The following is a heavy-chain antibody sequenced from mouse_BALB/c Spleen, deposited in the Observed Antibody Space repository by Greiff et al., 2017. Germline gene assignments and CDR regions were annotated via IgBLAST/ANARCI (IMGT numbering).Heavy chain of an antibody. CDR1: GYTFTSYW. Sequence: VQLVESGAELAKPGASVKMSCKASGYTFTSYWMHWVKQRPGQGLEWIGYINPSTGYTEYNQKFKDKATLTADKSSSTAYMQLSSLTSEDSAVYYCARRVYYDLYYAMDYWGQGTSVTVSS. CDR2: INPSTGYT. V-gene: IGHV1-7*01. CDR3: ARRVYYDLYYAMDY. D-gene: IGHD2-4*01. J-gene: IGHJ4*01.